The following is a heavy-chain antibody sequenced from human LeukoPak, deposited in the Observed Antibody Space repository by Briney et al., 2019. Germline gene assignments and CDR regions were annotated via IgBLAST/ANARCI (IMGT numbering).Heavy chain of an antibody. J-gene: IGHJ6*04. Sequence: PGGSLRLSCAASGFTFGSYSMNWVRQAPGKGLEWVSSISSSSSYIYYADSVKGRFTISRDNAKNSLYLQMNSLRAEDTAVYYCARMYDTLKYYYYGMDVWGKGTTVTVSS. CDR3: ARMYDTLKYYYYGMDV. CDR2: ISSSSSYI. D-gene: IGHD3-9*01. V-gene: IGHV3-21*01. CDR1: GFTFGSYS.